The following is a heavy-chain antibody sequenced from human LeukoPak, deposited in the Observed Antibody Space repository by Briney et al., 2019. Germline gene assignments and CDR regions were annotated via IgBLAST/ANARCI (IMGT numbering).Heavy chain of an antibody. V-gene: IGHV4-34*01. CDR1: GGSFSGYY. D-gene: IGHD2-15*01. CDR3: ASGVDGMDV. CDR2: INHSGST. Sequence: SETLSLTCAVYGGSFSGYYWSWIRQPPGEGLEWIGEINHSGSTNYNPSLKSRVTISVDTSKNQFSLKLSSVTAADTAVYYCASGVDGMDVWGQGTTVTVSS. J-gene: IGHJ6*02.